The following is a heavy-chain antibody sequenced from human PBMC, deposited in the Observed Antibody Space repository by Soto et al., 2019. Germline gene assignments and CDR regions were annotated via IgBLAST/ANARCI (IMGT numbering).Heavy chain of an antibody. Sequence: ITLKESGPPWVKPTQTLTLTCTFSGFSLTTIGVGVGWIRHPPGKTLERRALIYWDDDKRYSQSLKSRLTITNDTSKNQVVLTTTIIDPADTATYFCAHRTTTVAWWFDPCGQGTLVTVSS. CDR1: GFSLTTIGVG. CDR2: IYWDDDK. J-gene: IGHJ5*02. V-gene: IGHV2-5*02. D-gene: IGHD4-17*01. CDR3: AHRTTTVAWWFDP.